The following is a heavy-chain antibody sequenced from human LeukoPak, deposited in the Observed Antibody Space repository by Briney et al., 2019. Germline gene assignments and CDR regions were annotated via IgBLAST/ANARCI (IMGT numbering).Heavy chain of an antibody. Sequence: PSETLSLTCTVSGGSISSYYWSWIRQPPGKGLEWIGYIYYSGSTNYNPSLKSRITISVDTSKNQFSLKLSSVTAADTAVYYCARDRGYGTFDYWGQGTLVTVSS. CDR3: ARDRGYGTFDY. CDR1: GGSISSYY. CDR2: IYYSGST. J-gene: IGHJ4*02. D-gene: IGHD5-12*01. V-gene: IGHV4-59*01.